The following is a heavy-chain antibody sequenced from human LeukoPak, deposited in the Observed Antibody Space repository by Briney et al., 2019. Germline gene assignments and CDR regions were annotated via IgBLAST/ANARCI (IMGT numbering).Heavy chain of an antibody. CDR3: ARGPYYYYNYMDV. CDR1: GGSISSYY. Sequence: SETLSLTCTVSGGSISSYYWSWIRQPPGKGLEWIGYIYYSGSTNYNPSLKSRATISVDTSKNQFSLKLSSVTAADTAVYYCARGPYYYYNYMDVWGKGTTVTVSS. V-gene: IGHV4-59*01. CDR2: IYYSGST. J-gene: IGHJ6*03.